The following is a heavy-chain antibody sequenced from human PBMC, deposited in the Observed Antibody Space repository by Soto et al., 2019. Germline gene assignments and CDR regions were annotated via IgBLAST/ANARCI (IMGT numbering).Heavy chain of an antibody. CDR3: AKRGVAPFGLSY. CDR1: GFTFSSFW. D-gene: IGHD3-10*01. Sequence: EVQLVESGGGLVQPVGSLRLSCAVSGFTFSSFWMHWVRQAPGEGLVWVSRINTDGSSTSYADSVKGRFTISRDNAKNTLYLQMNSLRVDDTAMYYCAKRGVAPFGLSYWGQGTLVTVSS. V-gene: IGHV3-74*01. J-gene: IGHJ4*02. CDR2: INTDGSST.